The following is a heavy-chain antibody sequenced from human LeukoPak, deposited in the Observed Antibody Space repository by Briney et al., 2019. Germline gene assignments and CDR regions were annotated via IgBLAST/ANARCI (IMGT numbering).Heavy chain of an antibody. CDR2: ISDSGST. J-gene: IGHJ4*02. D-gene: IGHD3-10*01. V-gene: IGHV4-59*08. CDR1: GGSINSYF. Sequence: SETLSLTCTVSGGSINSYFWSWIRQPPGKGLEWIGYISDSGSTNYNPSLKSRVTMSVDTSKNQFSLELASVTAADTAVYYCARHLGRGFDYWGQGALVTVSS. CDR3: ARHLGRGFDY.